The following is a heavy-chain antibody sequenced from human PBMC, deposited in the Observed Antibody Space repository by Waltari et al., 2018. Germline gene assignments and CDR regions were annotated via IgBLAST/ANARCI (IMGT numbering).Heavy chain of an antibody. CDR1: GFTFSRYH. CDR3: AAGIGGFDY. D-gene: IGHD1-26*01. Sequence: EVQPGESAGGMVELGGSLSPSCAASGFTFSRYHMHWVRQVPGKGLEWVSYISSSGSTIYYADAVKGRVTISRDNAKSSLYLQMNSLRAEDTAVYYCAAGIGGFDYWGQGTLVTVSS. V-gene: IGHV3-48*03. CDR2: ISSSGSTI. J-gene: IGHJ4*02.